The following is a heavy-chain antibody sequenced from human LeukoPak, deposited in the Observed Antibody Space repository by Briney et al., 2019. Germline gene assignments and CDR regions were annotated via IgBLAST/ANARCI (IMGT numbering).Heavy chain of an antibody. J-gene: IGHJ6*03. V-gene: IGHV4-34*01. CDR3: ARGAADRNNYYYYIDV. Sequence: SETLSLTCAVYGGSFTTYYWNGIRQSPGKGLEWIGEINHTGTTNYNPSLKSRFTISVDTSKNQFSLKLTSVTAADTAVYYCARGAADRNNYYYYIDVWGKGTTVTVSS. CDR1: GGSFTTYY. D-gene: IGHD1/OR15-1a*01. CDR2: INHTGTT.